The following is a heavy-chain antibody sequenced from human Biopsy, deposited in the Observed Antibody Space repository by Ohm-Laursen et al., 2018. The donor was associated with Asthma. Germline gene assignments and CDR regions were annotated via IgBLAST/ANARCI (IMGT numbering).Heavy chain of an antibody. CDR2: MYHSGSP. D-gene: IGHD3-22*01. V-gene: IGHV4-39*01. CDR3: VRHQYSSSWSTFDY. Sequence: TLSLTCTVSGGSITSSSYYWGWIRQPPGKGMEWIGSMYHSGSPYYHPSLKSRATISEDTSNNHLSLKMTSVTAADTAVYFCVRHQYSSSWSTFDYWGQGALVTVSS. CDR1: GGSITSSSYY. J-gene: IGHJ4*02.